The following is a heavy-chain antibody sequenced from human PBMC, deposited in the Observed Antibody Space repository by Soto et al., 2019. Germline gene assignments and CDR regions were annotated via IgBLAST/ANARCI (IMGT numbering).Heavy chain of an antibody. CDR3: AREGRKVTAIGYYYYGMDV. CDR2: ISAYNGNT. Sequence: QVQPVQSGAEVKKPGASVKVSCKASGYTFTSYGISWVRQAPGQGLEWMGWISAYNGNTNYAQKLQGRVTMTTDTSTSTAYMELRSLRSDDTAVYYCAREGRKVTAIGYYYYGMDVWGQGTTVTVSS. D-gene: IGHD2-21*02. V-gene: IGHV1-18*01. CDR1: GYTFTSYG. J-gene: IGHJ6*02.